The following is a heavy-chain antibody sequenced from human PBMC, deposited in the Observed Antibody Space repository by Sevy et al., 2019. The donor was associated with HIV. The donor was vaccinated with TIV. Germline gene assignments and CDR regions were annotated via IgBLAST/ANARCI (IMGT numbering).Heavy chain of an antibody. CDR3: ARVPSLYCSSTSCYGAYYYYGMDV. CDR2: INSDGSST. D-gene: IGHD2-2*01. CDR1: GFTFSSYW. Sequence: GGSLRLSCAASGFTFSSYWMHWVRQAPGKGLVWVSRINSDGSSTSYADSVKGRFTISRDNAKNTLYLQMNSLRDEDTAVYYCARVPSLYCSSTSCYGAYYYYGMDVWGQGTTVTVSS. J-gene: IGHJ6*02. V-gene: IGHV3-74*01.